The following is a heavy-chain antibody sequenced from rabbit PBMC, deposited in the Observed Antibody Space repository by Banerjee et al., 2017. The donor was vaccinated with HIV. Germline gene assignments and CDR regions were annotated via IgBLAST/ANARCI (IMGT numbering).Heavy chain of an antibody. V-gene: IGHV1S45*01. CDR3: ASSDYDIVTFDL. CDR1: GFTLSSYW. D-gene: IGHD1-1*01. J-gene: IGHJ4*01. Sequence: QEQLVESGGGLVQPEGSLTLTCKASGFTLSSYWMWWVRQAPGKGLEWIACIGAGSSGTTYYASWAKGRFTISKTSSTTVTLQMTSLTAADTATYFCASSDYDIVTFDLWGPGTLVTVS. CDR2: IGAGSSGTT.